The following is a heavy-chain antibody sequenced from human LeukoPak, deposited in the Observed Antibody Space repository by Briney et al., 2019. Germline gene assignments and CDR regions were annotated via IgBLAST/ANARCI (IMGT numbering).Heavy chain of an antibody. D-gene: IGHD5-18*01. V-gene: IGHV3-23*01. J-gene: IGHJ4*02. CDR1: GFTFSSYA. CDR2: ISGSGGST. Sequence: PGGSLRLSCAASGFTFSSYAMSWVRQAPGKGLEWVSAISGSGGSTYYADSVKGRFTISRDNAKNSLYLQMNSLRAEDTAVYYCARDPLTEIYSYGYTGFDYWGQGTLVTVSS. CDR3: ARDPLTEIYSYGYTGFDY.